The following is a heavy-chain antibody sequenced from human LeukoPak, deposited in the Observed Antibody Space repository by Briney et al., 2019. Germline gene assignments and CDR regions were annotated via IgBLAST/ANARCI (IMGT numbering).Heavy chain of an antibody. D-gene: IGHD6-13*01. J-gene: IGHJ6*02. CDR3: ARGRITAAGYYYYYGMDV. V-gene: IGHV4-39*07. Sequence: KSSETLSLTCTVSGGSISSSSYYWGWIRQPPGKGLEWIGSIYYSGTTYYNPSLKSRVTISVDTSKNQFSLKLSSVTAADTAVYYCARGRITAAGYYYYYGMDVWGQGTTVTVSS. CDR2: IYYSGTT. CDR1: GGSISSSSYY.